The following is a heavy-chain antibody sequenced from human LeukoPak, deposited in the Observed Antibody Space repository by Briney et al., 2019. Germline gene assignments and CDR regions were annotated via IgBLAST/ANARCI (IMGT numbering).Heavy chain of an antibody. CDR2: IYYSGST. V-gene: IGHV4-59*01. D-gene: IGHD2-15*01. CDR3: AREVAWFDP. J-gene: IGHJ5*02. Sequence: KASETLSLTCAVYGGSFGGYYWSWIRQPPGKGLEWIGYIYYSGSTNYNPSLKSRVTISVDTSKNQFSLKLSSVTAADTAVYYCAREVAWFDPWGQGTLVTVSS. CDR1: GGSFGGYY.